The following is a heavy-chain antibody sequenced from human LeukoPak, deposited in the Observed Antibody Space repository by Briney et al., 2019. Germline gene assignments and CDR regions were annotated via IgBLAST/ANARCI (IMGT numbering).Heavy chain of an antibody. Sequence: GGSLTLSCAASGFTFSSHWMSWVRQAPGKGLEWVANIKQDGSETYYVYSVKGRFTISRDNAKNSLYLQIHSLRAEDTAVYYCERRVGTSGWSNFDYWGQGALVTVSS. CDR3: ERRVGTSGWSNFDY. V-gene: IGHV3-7*01. CDR1: GFTFSSHW. CDR2: IKQDGSET. D-gene: IGHD6-19*01. J-gene: IGHJ4*02.